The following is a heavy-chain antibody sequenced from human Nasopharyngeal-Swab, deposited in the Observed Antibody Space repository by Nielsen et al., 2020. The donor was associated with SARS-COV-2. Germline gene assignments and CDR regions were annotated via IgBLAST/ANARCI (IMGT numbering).Heavy chain of an antibody. V-gene: IGHV4-34*01. CDR3: ARGLSGIFPSPILSLGPYFHHYYMDG. J-gene: IGHJ6*03. D-gene: IGHD7-27*01. Sequence: ESLRLSCAVYGGSFSADYWGWIRQPPGRGLEWIGEINHSGSTNYNPSLKSRVTISVDPSKNQFSLRLSSVTVADTAVYYCARGLSGIFPSPILSLGPYFHHYYMDGWGKGTTVTVSS. CDR1: GGSFSADY. CDR2: INHSGST.